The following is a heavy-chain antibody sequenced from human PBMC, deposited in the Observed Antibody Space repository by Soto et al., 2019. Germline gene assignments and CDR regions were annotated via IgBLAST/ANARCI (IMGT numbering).Heavy chain of an antibody. D-gene: IGHD2-2*01. Sequence: NPSETLSLTCTVSGGSISSGGYYWSWIRQHPGKGLEWIGYIYYSGTTYYNPSLKSRVTISVDTSKNQFSLKLSSVSAADTALYYCARCSLVVVPAPGFDPWGRGTLVTVS. V-gene: IGHV4-31*03. CDR2: IYYSGTT. CDR3: ARCSLVVVPAPGFDP. CDR1: GGSISSGGYY. J-gene: IGHJ5*02.